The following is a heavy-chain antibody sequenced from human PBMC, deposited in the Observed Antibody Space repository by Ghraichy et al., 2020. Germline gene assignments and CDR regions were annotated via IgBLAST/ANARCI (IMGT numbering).Heavy chain of an antibody. D-gene: IGHD2-2*01. CDR3: ARGGTSISPKYGMDV. J-gene: IGHJ6*02. CDR2: MNPNSGNT. Sequence: ASVKVSCKASGYTFTSYDINWVRQATGQGLEWMGWMNPNSGNTGYAQKFQGRVTITRNTSISTAYMELSSLRSEDTAVYYCARGGTSISPKYGMDVWGQGTTVTVSS. CDR1: GYTFTSYD. V-gene: IGHV1-8*03.